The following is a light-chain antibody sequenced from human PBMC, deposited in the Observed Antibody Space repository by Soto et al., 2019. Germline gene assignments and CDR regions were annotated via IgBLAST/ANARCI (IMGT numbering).Light chain of an antibody. CDR3: HQYGDSVRHT. CDR2: RTS. CDR1: QSVSSSY. V-gene: IGKV3-20*01. Sequence: EIVLTQSPGTLSLSPGERVTLSCGASQSVSSSYLAWYQQKPGQAPRLLIYRTSTRATGIPDRFSGSRSGTDFSLTISRLEPEDFAVYYCHQYGDSVRHTCGQGTKLEI. J-gene: IGKJ2*01.